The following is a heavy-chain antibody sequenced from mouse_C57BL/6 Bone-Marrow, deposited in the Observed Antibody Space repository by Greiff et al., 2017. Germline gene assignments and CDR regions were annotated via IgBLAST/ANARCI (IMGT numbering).Heavy chain of an antibody. J-gene: IGHJ4*01. Sequence: VKLQQPGAELVKPGASVKLSCKASGYTFTSYWMHWVKQRPGQGLEWIGMIHPNSGSTNYNEKFKSKATLTVDKSSSTAYMQLSRLTSEDSAVYYCARSDYYAMDYWGQGTSVTVSS. V-gene: IGHV1-64*01. CDR2: IHPNSGST. CDR1: GYTFTSYW. CDR3: ARSDYYAMDY.